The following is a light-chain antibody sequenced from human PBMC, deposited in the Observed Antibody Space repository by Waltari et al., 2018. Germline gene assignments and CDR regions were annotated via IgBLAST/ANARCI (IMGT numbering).Light chain of an antibody. CDR3: QAWDSNSYV. V-gene: IGLV3-1*01. Sequence: SYELTQPPSVSVSPGPTASITCPGDKLGDKYACWYQQKPGQSPVVVIYQDTKRPSGIPERFSGSNSGNTATLTISETQAMDEADYYCQAWDSNSYVFGTGTKVTVL. CDR2: QDT. CDR1: KLGDKY. J-gene: IGLJ1*01.